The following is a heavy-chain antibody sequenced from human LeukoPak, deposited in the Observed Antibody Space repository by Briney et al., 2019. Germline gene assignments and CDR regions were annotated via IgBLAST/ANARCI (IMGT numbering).Heavy chain of an antibody. V-gene: IGHV4-59*01. J-gene: IGHJ4*02. CDR3: ARSGDYGDYDDY. D-gene: IGHD4-17*01. CDR1: GGSISSYY. Sequence: SETLSLTCTVSGGSISSYYWSWIRQPPGKGLGWIGYIYYSGSTNYNPSLKSRVTISVDTSKNQFSLKLSSVTAADTAVYYCARSGDYGDYDDYWGQGTLVTVSS. CDR2: IYYSGST.